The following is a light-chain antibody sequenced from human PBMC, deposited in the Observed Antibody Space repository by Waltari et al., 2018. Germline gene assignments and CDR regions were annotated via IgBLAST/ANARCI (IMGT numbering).Light chain of an antibody. Sequence: IVLTQSPATLSLSPGARAALSCRARQSVSSYLAWYQQKPGQAPRLLIYAASNRATGIPARFSGSGSGTDFTLTISSLEPEDFAVYYCQQRSNWRGTFGQGTKVEIK. J-gene: IGKJ1*01. V-gene: IGKV3-11*01. CDR2: AAS. CDR3: QQRSNWRGT. CDR1: QSVSSY.